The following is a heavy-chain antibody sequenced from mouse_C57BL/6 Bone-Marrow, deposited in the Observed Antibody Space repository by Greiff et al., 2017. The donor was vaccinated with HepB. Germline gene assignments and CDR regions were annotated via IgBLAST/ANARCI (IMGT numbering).Heavy chain of an antibody. CDR1: GFNIKDDY. CDR2: IDPENGDT. CDR3: TAIYYDYDSYV. D-gene: IGHD2-4*01. J-gene: IGHJ1*03. Sequence: EVQLQQSGAELVRPGASVKLSCTASGFNIKDDYMHWVKQRPEQGLEWIGWIDPENGDTEYASKFQGKATITADTSSNTAYLQLSSLTSEDTAVYYCTAIYYDYDSYVWGTGTTITVSS. V-gene: IGHV14-4*01.